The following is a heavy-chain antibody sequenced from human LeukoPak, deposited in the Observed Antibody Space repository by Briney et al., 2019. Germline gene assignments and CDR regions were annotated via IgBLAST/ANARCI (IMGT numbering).Heavy chain of an antibody. Sequence: QSGGSLRLSCAASGFTFSSYSMNWVRQAPGKGLEWVSYISSSSSTIYYADSVKGRFTISRDNSKNTLYLQMNSLRAEDTAVYYCAKDRELLKNDAFDIWGQGTMVTVSS. V-gene: IGHV3-48*01. D-gene: IGHD1-26*01. CDR2: ISSSSSTI. CDR1: GFTFSSYS. J-gene: IGHJ3*02. CDR3: AKDRELLKNDAFDI.